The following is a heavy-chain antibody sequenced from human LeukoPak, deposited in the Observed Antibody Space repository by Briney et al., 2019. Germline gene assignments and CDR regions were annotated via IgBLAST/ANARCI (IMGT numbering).Heavy chain of an antibody. CDR2: IYSGGST. Sequence: GGSLRLSCAASGFTFSSNYMSWVRQAPGKGLEWVSVIYSGGSTYYADSVKGRFTISRDNSKNTLYLQMNSLRAEDTAVYYCARDGGGNPHSTFSFDYWGQGTLVTVSS. V-gene: IGHV3-53*01. D-gene: IGHD2-15*01. J-gene: IGHJ4*02. CDR3: ARDGGGNPHSTFSFDY. CDR1: GFTFSSNY.